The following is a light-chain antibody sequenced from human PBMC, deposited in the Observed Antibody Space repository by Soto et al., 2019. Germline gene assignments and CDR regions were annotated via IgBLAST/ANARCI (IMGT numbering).Light chain of an antibody. J-gene: IGLJ3*02. CDR2: LNSDGSH. Sequence: QSVLTQSPSASASLGASGKLTCTLSSGHSSYVIAWHQQQPEKGPRYLMRLNSDGSHTKWDGIPDRFSGSSSGAERYLTISSLQSEDEADYYCQTWDTGLRVFGGGTKLAFL. CDR1: SGHSSYV. V-gene: IGLV4-69*01. CDR3: QTWDTGLRV.